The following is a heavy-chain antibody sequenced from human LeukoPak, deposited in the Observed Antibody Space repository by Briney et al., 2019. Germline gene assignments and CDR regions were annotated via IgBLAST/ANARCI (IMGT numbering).Heavy chain of an antibody. CDR1: GFTFSSYG. D-gene: IGHD3-10*01. J-gene: IGHJ4*02. V-gene: IGHV3-30*18. CDR2: ISYDGSNK. Sequence: QPGGSLRLSCAASGFTFSSYGIHWVRQTPGEGLEWVAVISYDGSNKYYADSVKGRFTISRDSSKNTLYLQMNSLRAEDTAVYYCAKDHTLDRGVHAGFDYWGQGTLVTVSS. CDR3: AKDHTLDRGVHAGFDY.